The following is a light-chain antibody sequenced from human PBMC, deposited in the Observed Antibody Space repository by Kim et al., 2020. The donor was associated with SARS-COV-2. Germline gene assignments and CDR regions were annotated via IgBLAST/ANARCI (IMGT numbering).Light chain of an antibody. CDR3: SSYAGTNNYV. J-gene: IGLJ1*01. Sequence: HTVTFYCTGTRSDVGNYKYVSWYQQHPGKAPKFIIYEVNKRPSGVPDRFSGSKSGNTASLTVSGLQAEDEAHYYCSSYAGTNNYVFGTGTKVTVL. CDR2: EVN. CDR1: RSDVGNYKY. V-gene: IGLV2-8*01.